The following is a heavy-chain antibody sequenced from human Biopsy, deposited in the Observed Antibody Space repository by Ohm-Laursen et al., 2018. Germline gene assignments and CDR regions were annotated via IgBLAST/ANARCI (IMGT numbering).Heavy chain of an antibody. J-gene: IGHJ6*02. V-gene: IGHV3-21*01. CDR3: ARDSRRTAREGGMDV. D-gene: IGHD6-6*01. CDR1: GFTFSSYS. Sequence: SLRLSCSASGFTFSSYSMNWVRQAPGKGLEWILYISETSSHIYDADSVKGQFTVARDNAKNSLYLQLNSLRAEDTAVYYCARDSRRTAREGGMDVWGQGTTVTVSS. CDR2: ISETSSHI.